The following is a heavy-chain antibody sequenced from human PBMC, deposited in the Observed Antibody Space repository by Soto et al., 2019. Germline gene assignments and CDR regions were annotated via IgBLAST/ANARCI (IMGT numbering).Heavy chain of an antibody. CDR3: ARDFVVVVAATDHYYYYGMDV. J-gene: IGHJ6*02. Sequence: ASVEVSCKASGYTFTSYGISWVRQAPGQGLEWMGWISAYNGNTNYAQKLQGRVTMTTDTSTSTAYMELRSLRSDDTAVYYCARDFVVVVAATDHYYYYGMDVWGQGTTVTVSS. CDR1: GYTFTSYG. CDR2: ISAYNGNT. V-gene: IGHV1-18*01. D-gene: IGHD2-15*01.